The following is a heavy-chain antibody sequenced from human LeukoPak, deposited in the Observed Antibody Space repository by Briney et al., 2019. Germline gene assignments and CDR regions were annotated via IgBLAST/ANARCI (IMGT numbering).Heavy chain of an antibody. Sequence: GGSLRLSCAASGFTFSRYTMHWVRQAPGKGLEWVAAISDDGSNKYYGGSVKGRFTIARDNSKNTLYLQVNSLRAEDAAVYYCAKDGLAYSLFEYWGQGILVTVSS. CDR1: GFTFSRYT. D-gene: IGHD2-21*01. CDR2: ISDDGSNK. J-gene: IGHJ4*02. V-gene: IGHV3-30*18. CDR3: AKDGLAYSLFEY.